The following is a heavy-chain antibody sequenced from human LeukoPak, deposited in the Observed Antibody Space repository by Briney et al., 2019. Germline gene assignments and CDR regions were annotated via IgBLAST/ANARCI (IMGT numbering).Heavy chain of an antibody. D-gene: IGHD6-13*01. J-gene: IGHJ4*02. Sequence: SQTLSLTCAISGDSVSSNSAAWTWMRQSPSRGLEWLGRTYYRSNWYNDYALSVKSRITINPDTSKNQFSLQLNSVTPEDTAVYYCAREGYSIDYWGQGTLVTVSS. CDR2: TYYRSNWYN. CDR1: GDSVSSNSAA. V-gene: IGHV6-1*01. CDR3: AREGYSIDY.